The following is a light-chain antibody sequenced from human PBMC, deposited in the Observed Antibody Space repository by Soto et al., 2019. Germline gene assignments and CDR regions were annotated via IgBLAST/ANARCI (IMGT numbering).Light chain of an antibody. CDR3: CSYAGSNTYV. J-gene: IGLJ1*01. V-gene: IGLV2-8*01. CDR2: EDT. Sequence: SALTQPPSASGSPGQSVTIPCTGTSSDVSTYKYVSWYQQHPGKAPKLMIYEDTKRPSGIPDRFSGSKSGNTASLTVSGLQAEDEADYFCCSYAGSNTYVFGTGTKVTVL. CDR1: SSDVSTYKY.